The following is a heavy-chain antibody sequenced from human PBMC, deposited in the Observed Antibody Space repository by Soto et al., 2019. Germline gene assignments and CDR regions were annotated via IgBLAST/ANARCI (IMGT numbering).Heavy chain of an antibody. CDR3: ARYVPQLVTATNWFDP. V-gene: IGHV4-59*01. Sequence: QVQLQESGPGLVKPSETLSLTCTVSGGSISSYYWSWIRQPPGKGLEWIGYIYYSGSTNYNPSLKSRVTISVDTSKNPFSLKLSSVTAADTAVYYCARYVPQLVTATNWFDPWGQGTLVTVSS. D-gene: IGHD2-21*02. CDR1: GGSISSYY. CDR2: IYYSGST. J-gene: IGHJ5*02.